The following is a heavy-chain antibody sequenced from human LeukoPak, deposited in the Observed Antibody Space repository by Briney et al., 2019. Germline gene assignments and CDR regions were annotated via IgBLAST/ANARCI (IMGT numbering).Heavy chain of an antibody. J-gene: IGHJ3*02. V-gene: IGHV4-34*01. Sequence: PSETLSLTCAVYGGSFSGYYWSWIRQPPGKGLEWIGEIKHSGSTNYNPSLKSRVTISVDTSKNQFSLKLNSVTAADTAVYYCAKSNGYGLVDIWGQGTMVTVSS. CDR2: IKHSGST. D-gene: IGHD3-10*01. CDR1: GGSFSGYY. CDR3: AKSNGYGLVDI.